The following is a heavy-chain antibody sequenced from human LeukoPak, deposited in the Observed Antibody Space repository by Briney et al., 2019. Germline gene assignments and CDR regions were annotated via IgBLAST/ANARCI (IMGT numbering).Heavy chain of an antibody. CDR3: ARESPGDFDY. V-gene: IGHV1-18*01. Sequence: ASVKVSCKASGYTFSNCGIIWVRQAPGQGLEWMGWISAYNGDTNYAQKVRGRVTMTTDTSTSAAYMELRSLRSDDTAVYYCARESPGDFDYWGQGTLVTVSS. CDR1: GYTFSNCG. J-gene: IGHJ4*02. D-gene: IGHD7-27*01. CDR2: ISAYNGDT.